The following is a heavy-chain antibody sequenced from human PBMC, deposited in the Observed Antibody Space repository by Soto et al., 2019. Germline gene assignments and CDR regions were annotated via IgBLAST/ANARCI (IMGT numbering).Heavy chain of an antibody. CDR3: ARTLSWRRGPFDS. Sequence: EVQLVESGGGLIQPGGSLRLSCAASGFIFNTYSMNWVRQAPGKGLEWVSYNSGSSQTIFYADSVRGRFTISRDNANNSTYLQMVSLRDEDTAVYYCARTLSWRRGPFDSWGQGTLVTVSS. CDR1: GFIFNTYS. V-gene: IGHV3-48*02. CDR2: NSGSSQTI. J-gene: IGHJ4*02. D-gene: IGHD2-15*01.